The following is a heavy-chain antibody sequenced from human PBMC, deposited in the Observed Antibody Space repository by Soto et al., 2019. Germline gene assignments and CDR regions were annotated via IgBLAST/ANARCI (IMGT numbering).Heavy chain of an antibody. CDR2: ISYDGNNK. V-gene: IGHV3-30*03. Sequence: GGSLRLSCAASEFTFSNYAMHWVRQPPGKGLQWLAVISYDGNNKYYADSVEGRXTISRDNSKNTVYLQMNSLRLEDTAVYYCARGPSYSDSYFDYWGQGTLVTVYS. D-gene: IGHD4-17*01. J-gene: IGHJ4*02. CDR3: ARGPSYSDSYFDY. CDR1: EFTFSNYA.